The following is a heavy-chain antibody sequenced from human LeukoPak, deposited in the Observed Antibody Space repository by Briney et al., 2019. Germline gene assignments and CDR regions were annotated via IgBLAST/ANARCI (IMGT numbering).Heavy chain of an antibody. CDR3: GATNWIVEPPFDY. D-gene: IGHD3-22*01. CDR1: GFTFSSYS. J-gene: IGHJ4*02. CDR2: ISSSSSTI. V-gene: IGHV3-48*04. Sequence: GGSLRLSCAASGFTFSSYSMNWVRHAPGKGLEWVSYISSSSSTIYYADSVKGRFTISRDNAKNSLYLQMNSLRAEDTAVYYCGATNWIVEPPFDYWGQGTLVTVSS.